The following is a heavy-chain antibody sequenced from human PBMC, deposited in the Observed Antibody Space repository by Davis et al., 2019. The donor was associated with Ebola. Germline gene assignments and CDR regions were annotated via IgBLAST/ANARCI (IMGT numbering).Heavy chain of an antibody. D-gene: IGHD3-22*01. CDR1: GGSFNGYF. V-gene: IGHV4-34*01. CDR2: INHNEVT. CDR3: ARSRTHFDSSGYFRPYYYGLDV. J-gene: IGHJ6*04. Sequence: MPSETLSLTCAVYGGSFNGYFWSWIRQSPGKGLEWIGEINHNEVTNYNPSLKSRVTISAATSKNQVSLRLTSVTAADTAVYYCARSRTHFDSSGYFRPYYYGLDVWGNGTTVTVTS.